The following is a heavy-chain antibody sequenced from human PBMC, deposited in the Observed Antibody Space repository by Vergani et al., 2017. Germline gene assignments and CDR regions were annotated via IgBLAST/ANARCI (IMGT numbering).Heavy chain of an antibody. CDR2: INHSGST. CDR1: GGSFSGYY. J-gene: IGHJ6*03. V-gene: IGHV4-34*01. CDR3: ARRREPRGYIRAYYYYMDG. Sequence: QVQLQQWGAGLLKPSETLSLTCAVYGGSFSGYYWSWIRQPPGKGLEWIGEINHSGSTNYNPSLKSRVTISVDTAKNQFSLKLSSVTAADTAVYSCARRREPRGYIRAYYYYMDGWGKGTTVTVSS. D-gene: IGHD1-14*01.